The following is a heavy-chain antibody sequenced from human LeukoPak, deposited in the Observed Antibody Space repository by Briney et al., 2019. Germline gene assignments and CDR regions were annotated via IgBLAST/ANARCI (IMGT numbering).Heavy chain of an antibody. V-gene: IGHV3-30*02. Sequence: PGGSLRLSCAASGFIFSTYGMHWVRQAPGKGLEWVAVIWYGGSNKYYADSVKGRFTISRDNSKNTLYLQMNSLRAEDTAVYYCAKGSGDGYYMDVWGKGTTVTVSS. J-gene: IGHJ6*03. D-gene: IGHD7-27*01. CDR2: IWYGGSNK. CDR3: AKGSGDGYYMDV. CDR1: GFIFSTYG.